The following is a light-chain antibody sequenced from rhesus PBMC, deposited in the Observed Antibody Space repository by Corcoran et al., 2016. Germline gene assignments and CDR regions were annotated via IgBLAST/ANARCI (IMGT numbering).Light chain of an antibody. CDR3: QQRNSYPLT. V-gene: IGKV1-38*01. J-gene: IGKJ4*01. Sequence: DIQLTQSPSSLSASVGDRVTITCRASQGISSYLAWYQQKPGNAPKLLIYYASNLQSGVPSRFSGSGSGTDFTFTISSLQPEAFAVYYCQQRNSYPLTFGGGTKVEIK. CDR2: YAS. CDR1: QGISSY.